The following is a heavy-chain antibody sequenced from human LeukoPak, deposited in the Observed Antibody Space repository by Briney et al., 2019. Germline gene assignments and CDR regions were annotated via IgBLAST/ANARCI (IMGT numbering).Heavy chain of an antibody. V-gene: IGHV4-59*08. D-gene: IGHD1-26*01. CDR1: GGSISGYY. CDR2: IYYSGST. CDR3: ARHWERGWYFDL. J-gene: IGHJ2*01. Sequence: SETLSLTCTVSGGSISGYYWSWIRQPPGKGLEWIGYIYYSGSTNYNPSLKSRVTISVDTSKNQFSLKLSSVTAADTAVYYCARHWERGWYFDLWGRGTLVTVSS.